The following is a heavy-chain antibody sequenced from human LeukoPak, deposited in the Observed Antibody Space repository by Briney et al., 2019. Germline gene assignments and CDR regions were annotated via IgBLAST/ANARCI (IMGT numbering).Heavy chain of an antibody. CDR1: VGSISSSTYY. Sequence: SETLSLTCTVSVGSISSSTYYWGWLRPPPGKGLEWIASIYYSGSTYQNPSLQSRVTISKDTSKNQFSLDLKSVTATDTAVYYCVMGDPYWFDSWGQGILLTVSS. CDR2: IYYSGST. CDR3: VMGDPYWFDS. V-gene: IGHV4-39*01. J-gene: IGHJ5*01.